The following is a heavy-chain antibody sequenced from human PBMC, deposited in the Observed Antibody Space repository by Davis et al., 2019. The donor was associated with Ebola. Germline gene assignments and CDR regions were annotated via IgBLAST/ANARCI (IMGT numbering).Heavy chain of an antibody. J-gene: IGHJ4*02. CDR3: ARQYSSGWVDY. CDR2: INAGNGNT. D-gene: IGHD6-19*01. CDR1: GYTFTGYA. V-gene: IGHV1-3*01. Sequence: AASVKVSCKASGYTFTGYAIHWVRQAPGQRLGWMGWINAGNGNTKYSQNFQGRVTITRDTSASTAYMELSSLRSEDTAVYYCARQYSSGWVDYWGQGTLVTVSS.